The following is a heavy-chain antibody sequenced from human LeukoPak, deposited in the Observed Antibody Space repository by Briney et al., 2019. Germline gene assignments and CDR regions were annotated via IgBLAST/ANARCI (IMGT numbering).Heavy chain of an antibody. CDR2: IYYSGST. J-gene: IGHJ2*01. CDR3: ARYRNWYFDL. Sequence: SETLSLTCTVSGGSISSGGYYWSWVRQHPGKGLEWIGYIYYSGSTYYNPSLKSRVTISVDTSKNQFSLKLSSVTAADTAVYYCARYRNWYFDLWGRGTLVTVSS. D-gene: IGHD2-2*01. CDR1: GGSISSGGYY. V-gene: IGHV4-31*03.